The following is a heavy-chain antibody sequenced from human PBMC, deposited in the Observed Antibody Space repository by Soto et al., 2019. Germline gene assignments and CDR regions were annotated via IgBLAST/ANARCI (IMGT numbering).Heavy chain of an antibody. CDR3: AQDTYYHDTSGYYTFDY. D-gene: IGHD3-22*01. CDR1: GLTFSSYG. V-gene: IGHV3-30*18. CDR2: ISYDGRNK. Sequence: GGSLRLSCAASGLTFSSYGMHWVRQAPGRGLEWVAGISYDGRNKYYVDSVKGRFTISRDNSKNTLDLQMNSLRVEDTAVFYCAQDTYYHDTSGYYTFDYWGQGALVTVSS. J-gene: IGHJ4*02.